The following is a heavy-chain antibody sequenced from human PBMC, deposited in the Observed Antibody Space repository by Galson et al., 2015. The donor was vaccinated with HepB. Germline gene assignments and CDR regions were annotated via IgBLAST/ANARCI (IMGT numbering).Heavy chain of an antibody. V-gene: IGHV4-59*08. D-gene: IGHD1-7*01. CDR1: GDSIRSHY. J-gene: IGHJ4*02. CDR3: ARPGDNWNYIY. Sequence: ETLSLTCTVSGDSIRSHYWSWIRQPPGKGLEWIGYIYYSGGTKYNPSLKSRVTISGDTSKNQFSLKLSSVTAADTAVYYCARPGDNWNYIYWGQGTLVTVSS. CDR2: IYYSGGT.